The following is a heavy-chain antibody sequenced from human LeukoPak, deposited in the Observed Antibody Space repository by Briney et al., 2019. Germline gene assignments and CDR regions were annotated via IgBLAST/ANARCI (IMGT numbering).Heavy chain of an antibody. CDR3: AMRERLAAAFDY. D-gene: IGHD6-13*01. J-gene: IGHJ4*02. Sequence: ASETLSLTCTVSGGSISSASYYWSWIRQSAGKGLEWIGRIYTSGSTNYNPSLKSRVTISVDTSKNQFSLKLSSVTAADTAVYYCAMRERLAAAFDYWGRGTLVTVSS. CDR2: IYTSGST. CDR1: GGSISSASYY. V-gene: IGHV4-61*02.